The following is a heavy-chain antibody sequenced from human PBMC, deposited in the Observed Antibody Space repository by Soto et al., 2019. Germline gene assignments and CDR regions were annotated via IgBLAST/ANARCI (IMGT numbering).Heavy chain of an antibody. CDR3: ACRDGYNSEAGVY. Sequence: SVKVSCKASGGTFSSYAISWVRQAPGQGLEWMGGIIPIFGTANYAQKFQGRVTITADESTSTAYMELSSLRSEDTAVYYCACRDGYNSEAGVYWGQGTRGTVSA. CDR2: IIPIFGTA. J-gene: IGHJ4*02. D-gene: IGHD5-12*01. CDR1: GGTFSSYA. V-gene: IGHV1-69*13.